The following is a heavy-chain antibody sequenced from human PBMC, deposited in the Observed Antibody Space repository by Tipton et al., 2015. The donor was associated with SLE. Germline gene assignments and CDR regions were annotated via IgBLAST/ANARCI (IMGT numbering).Heavy chain of an antibody. J-gene: IGHJ4*02. Sequence: TLSLTCTVSGGSISSGSYYWSWIRQPAGKGLEWIGEINHSGSTNYNPSLKSRVTISVDTSKNQFSLKLSSVTAADTAVYYCARGNDFWSGYLYYFDYWGQGTLVTVSS. CDR2: INHSGST. D-gene: IGHD3-3*01. CDR3: ARGNDFWSGYLYYFDY. V-gene: IGHV4-61*09. CDR1: GGSISSGSYY.